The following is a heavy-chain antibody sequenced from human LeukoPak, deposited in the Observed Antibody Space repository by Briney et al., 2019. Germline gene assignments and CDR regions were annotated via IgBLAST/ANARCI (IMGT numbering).Heavy chain of an antibody. CDR3: ARPISYSSGWYPLDY. D-gene: IGHD6-19*01. V-gene: IGHV3-7*01. Sequence: PGGSLRLSCAASGFTFSSYWMSWVRQAPGKGLEWVANIKQDGSEKYYVDSVKGRFTISRDTAKNSLYLQMNSLRAEDTAVYYCARPISYSSGWYPLDYWGQGTLVTVSS. CDR1: GFTFSSYW. J-gene: IGHJ4*02. CDR2: IKQDGSEK.